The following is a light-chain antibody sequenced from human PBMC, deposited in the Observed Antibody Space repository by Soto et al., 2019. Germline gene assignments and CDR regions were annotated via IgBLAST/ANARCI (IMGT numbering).Light chain of an antibody. CDR2: DAS. J-gene: IGKJ2*01. CDR1: QDINNY. V-gene: IGKV1-33*01. CDR3: QQYDNLPT. Sequence: DIQMTQSPSSLSTSVGDRVTITCQASQDINNYLNWYQQKPGKAPKLLIYDASNLETGVPSRFSGSGSGTDFTFSISSLQPEDIATYYCQQYDNLPTFGQGTKLELK.